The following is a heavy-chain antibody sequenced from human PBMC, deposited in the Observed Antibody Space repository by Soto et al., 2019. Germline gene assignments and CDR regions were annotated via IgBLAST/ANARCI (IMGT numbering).Heavy chain of an antibody. J-gene: IGHJ4*02. CDR1: GGSISSGGYY. CDR3: AGGDCSGGSCYSH. D-gene: IGHD2-15*01. CDR2: VHYSGST. Sequence: QVQLQESGPGLVKPSQTLSLTCTVSGGSISSGGYYWSWISKPPGKGLEWSGYVHYSGSTYYNPSLTSRVTISVDTSKNLFSLKLSSVTAADTAVYYCAGGDCSGGSCYSHWGQGTLVTVSS. V-gene: IGHV4-31*03.